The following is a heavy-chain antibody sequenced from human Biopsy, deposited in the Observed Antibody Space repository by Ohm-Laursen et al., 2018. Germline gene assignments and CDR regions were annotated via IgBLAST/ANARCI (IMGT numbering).Heavy chain of an antibody. CDR1: GYNFDIYP. J-gene: IGHJ5*02. CDR3: ARSFGVVINFEHNWFDP. D-gene: IGHD3-3*01. V-gene: IGHV1-69*06. CDR2: IVPLFETT. Sequence: SSVKVSCNASGYNFDIYPLFWVRQAPGQGFEWMGGIVPLFETTDSAQKFQGRVTITADKSTSTADMELSSLRSDDTAVYYCARSFGVVINFEHNWFDPWGQGTLVTVSS.